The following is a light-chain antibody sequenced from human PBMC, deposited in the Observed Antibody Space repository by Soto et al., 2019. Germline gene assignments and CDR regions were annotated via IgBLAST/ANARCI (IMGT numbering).Light chain of an antibody. CDR1: QSVLYSSNNKDY. J-gene: IGKJ2*01. CDR3: QPYFHNPYT. CDR2: WAS. V-gene: IGKV4-1*01. Sequence: IVMTQSPDSLAVSLGERATINCKSSQSVLYSSNNKDYLAWYQQKPGQPPKLLISWASTRESGVPDRFSGSGSETDFTLTISSLQAEDVAVYYCQPYFHNPYTFGQGTKLEIK.